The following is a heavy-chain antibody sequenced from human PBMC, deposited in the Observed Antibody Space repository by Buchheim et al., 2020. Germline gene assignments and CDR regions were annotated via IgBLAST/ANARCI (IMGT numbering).Heavy chain of an antibody. D-gene: IGHD3-10*01. V-gene: IGHV3-23*01. CDR2: ISTSGGSA. Sequence: EVQLLESGGGLVQTGGSLRLSCAASGFTFSNYAMNWVRQTSGKGLEWVSAISTSGGSAYYADSVKGRFTISRDNSRNTLYLQMSSLRVEDTAIYYCTGHFYGSGSPHSPWGQGTL. J-gene: IGHJ5*02. CDR3: TGHFYGSGSPHSP. CDR1: GFTFSNYA.